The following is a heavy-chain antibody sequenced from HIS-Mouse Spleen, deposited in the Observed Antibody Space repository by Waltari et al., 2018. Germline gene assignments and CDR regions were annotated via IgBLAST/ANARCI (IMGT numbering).Heavy chain of an antibody. CDR3: ATRYSSSSGRDY. CDR1: GFTLSSYC. D-gene: IGHD6-6*01. J-gene: IGHJ4*02. CDR2: IWYDGSNK. Sequence: QVQRVESGGGVVQPGRSLRLSCAASGFTLSSYCMDWVRQAPGKGLEWVAVIWYDGSNKYYADSVKGRFTISRDNSKNTLYLQMNSLRAEDTAVYYCATRYSSSSGRDYWGQGTLVTVSS. V-gene: IGHV3-33*01.